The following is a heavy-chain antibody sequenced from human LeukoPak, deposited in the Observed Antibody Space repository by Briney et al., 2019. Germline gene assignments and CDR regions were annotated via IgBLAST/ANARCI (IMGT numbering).Heavy chain of an antibody. J-gene: IGHJ4*02. V-gene: IGHV3-7*01. D-gene: IGHD3-10*01. CDR1: GFILSNHW. Sequence: PGGSLRLSCAASGFILSNHWMTWVRQAPGKGPEWVANMNKDGSEKYYVDSVKGRFTISRDNAKNSLYLQMDSLRADDTAVYYCARGGTMVRGVVNSEGFLGRYWGQGTLVTVSS. CDR3: ARGGTMVRGVVNSEGFLGRY. CDR2: MNKDGSEK.